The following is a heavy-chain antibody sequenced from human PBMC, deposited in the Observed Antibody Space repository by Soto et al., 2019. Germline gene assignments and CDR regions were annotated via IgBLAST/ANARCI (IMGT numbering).Heavy chain of an antibody. CDR1: GFTFSNNA. CDR3: ARGTTTSAFSAMDV. Sequence: QVQLVESGGGVVQPGRSLRLSCAASGFTFSNNAMDWVRQAPGKGLGWVAVISYDGSDKYIAEDVKVRITISRDNSKNTLFLQMNSLRAEDTAVYYCARGTTTSAFSAMDVWGHGTKVTVSS. D-gene: IGHD1-1*01. V-gene: IGHV3-30-3*01. J-gene: IGHJ6*02. CDR2: ISYDGSDK.